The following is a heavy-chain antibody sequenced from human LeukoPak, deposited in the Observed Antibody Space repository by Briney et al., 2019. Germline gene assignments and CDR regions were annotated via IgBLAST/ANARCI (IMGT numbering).Heavy chain of an antibody. Sequence: GRSLRLSCAASGFTLSSYGMHWVRQAPGKGLEWVAVISYDGSNKYYADSVKGRFTISRDNSKNTLYLQMNSLRAEDTAVYYCATYYGDDVGAFDIWGQGTMVTVSS. D-gene: IGHD4-17*01. J-gene: IGHJ3*02. V-gene: IGHV3-30*03. CDR2: ISYDGSNK. CDR1: GFTLSSYG. CDR3: ATYYGDDVGAFDI.